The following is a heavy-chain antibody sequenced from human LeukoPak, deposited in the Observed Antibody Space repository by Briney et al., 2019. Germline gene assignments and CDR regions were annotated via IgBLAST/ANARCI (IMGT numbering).Heavy chain of an antibody. Sequence: PGGSLRLSCAASGFTFSSYSMNWVRQAPGKGLEWVSYISSSGSTIYYADSVKGRFTISRDNAKNSLYLQMNSLRAEDTAVYYCARGPNRRGSAFVFDYWGQGTLVTVSS. D-gene: IGHD5-12*01. V-gene: IGHV3-48*04. CDR2: ISSSGSTI. J-gene: IGHJ4*02. CDR3: ARGPNRRGSAFVFDY. CDR1: GFTFSSYS.